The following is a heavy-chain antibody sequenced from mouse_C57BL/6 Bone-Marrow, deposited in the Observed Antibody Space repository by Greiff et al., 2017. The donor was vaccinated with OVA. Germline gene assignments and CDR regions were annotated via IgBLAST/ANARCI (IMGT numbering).Heavy chain of an antibody. Sequence: VKLQESGAELVKPGASVKMSCKASGYTFTSYWITWVKQRPGQGLEWIGDIYPGSGSTNYNEKFKSKATLTVDTSSSTAYMQLSSLTSEDSAVYYCARRGDSSGYYFDDWGQGTTLTVSS. CDR2: IYPGSGST. D-gene: IGHD3-2*02. V-gene: IGHV1-55*01. CDR1: GYTFTSYW. CDR3: ARRGDSSGYYFDD. J-gene: IGHJ2*01.